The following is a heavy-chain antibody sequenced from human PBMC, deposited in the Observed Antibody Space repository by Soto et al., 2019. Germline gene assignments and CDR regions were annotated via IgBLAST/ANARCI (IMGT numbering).Heavy chain of an antibody. D-gene: IGHD3-10*01. V-gene: IGHV4-59*01. J-gene: IGHJ4*02. CDR3: ARMYYYGSGSYYNPFDY. CDR2: IYYSGST. Sequence: SETLSLTCTVSGGSISSYYWSWIRQPPGKGLEWIGYIYYSGSTNYNPSLKSRVTISVDTSKNQFSLKLSSVTAADTAVYYCARMYYYGSGSYYNPFDYWGQGTLVTSPQ. CDR1: GGSISSYY.